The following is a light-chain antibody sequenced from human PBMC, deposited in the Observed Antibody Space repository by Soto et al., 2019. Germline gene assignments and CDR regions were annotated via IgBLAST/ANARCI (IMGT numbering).Light chain of an antibody. Sequence: DIQMTPSPSSLSASLLDRVSITCGASQSISSYLNWYQHKPGKAPNLLIYAATTLQSGVPSRSSGSGSRTDFTLTISSLQPEDFATYYCQQSYSNPRTFAQGTKVDIK. CDR1: QSISSY. CDR3: QQSYSNPRT. CDR2: AAT. J-gene: IGKJ1*01. V-gene: IGKV1-39*01.